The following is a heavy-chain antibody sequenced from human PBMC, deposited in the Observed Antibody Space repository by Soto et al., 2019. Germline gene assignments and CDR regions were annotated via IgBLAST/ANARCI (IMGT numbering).Heavy chain of an antibody. CDR2: INPSGGRT. CDR3: ARGSSGYYATDAFDI. Sequence: ASVKVSCKASGYTFTSYDINWVRQAPGQGLEWMGMINPSGGRTNYAQKFQGRVTMTRDTSTSTVYMELSSLRSEDTAVYYSARGSSGYYATDAFDIWGQGTMVTVSS. J-gene: IGHJ3*02. D-gene: IGHD3-22*01. V-gene: IGHV1-46*03. CDR1: GYTFTSYD.